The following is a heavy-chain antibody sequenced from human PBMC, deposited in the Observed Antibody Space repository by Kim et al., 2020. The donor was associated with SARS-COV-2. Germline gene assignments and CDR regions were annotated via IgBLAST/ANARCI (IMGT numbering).Heavy chain of an antibody. CDR3: ARDYSVITTSRGGPNWFDP. Sequence: ASVKVSCKASGYTFTSYAMHWVRQAPGQRLEWMGWINAGNGNTKYSQKFHGRVTITRDTSASTAYMELSSLRSEDTAVYYCARDYSVITTSRGGPNWFDPWGQGTLVTVSS. V-gene: IGHV1-3*01. CDR1: GYTFTSYA. CDR2: INAGNGNT. D-gene: IGHD3-22*01. J-gene: IGHJ5*02.